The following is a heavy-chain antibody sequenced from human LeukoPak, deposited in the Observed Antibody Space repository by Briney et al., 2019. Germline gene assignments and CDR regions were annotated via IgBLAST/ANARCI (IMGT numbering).Heavy chain of an antibody. CDR1: GGTFSSYA. CDR3: ARGLSRALPAATVDY. Sequence: ASVKVSCKASGGTFSSYAISWVRQAPGQGLEWMGGIIPIFGTANYAQKFQGRVTITADESTSTAYMELSSLRSEDTAVYYCARGLSRALPAATVDYWGQGTLVTVSS. CDR2: IIPIFGTA. V-gene: IGHV1-69*13. J-gene: IGHJ4*02. D-gene: IGHD2-2*01.